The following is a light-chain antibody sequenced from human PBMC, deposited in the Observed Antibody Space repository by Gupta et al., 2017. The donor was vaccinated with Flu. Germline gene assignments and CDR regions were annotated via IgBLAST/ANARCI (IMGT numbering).Light chain of an antibody. J-gene: IGLJ2*01. CDR1: SRDIGGYNY. CDR2: EVS. Sequence: QSALTQPASVSGSPGQSITISCTGTSRDIGGYNYVSWYQQHPGKAPKLMIYEVSNRPSGVSNRFSGSKSGNTASLTISGRQAEDEADYYCNSDTSRSTLIFGGGTKLTVL. V-gene: IGLV2-14*01. CDR3: NSDTSRSTLI.